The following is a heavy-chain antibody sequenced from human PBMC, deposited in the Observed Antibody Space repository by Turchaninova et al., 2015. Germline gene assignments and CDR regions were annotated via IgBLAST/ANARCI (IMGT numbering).Heavy chain of an antibody. CDR1: GGSISRGGYS. D-gene: IGHD4-17*01. V-gene: IGHV4-30-2*01. CDR2: MYQSGST. J-gene: IGHJ3*02. CDR3: ARKTTDDDSFDI. Sequence: QLQLQESGSGLVKPSQTLSLTCAVSGGSISRGGYSGSWIRQPPGKGVEWLWYMYQSGSTYDNPSLKSRVTISGDRSKNQFSLEVSSVTAADTAIYYCARKTTDDDSFDIWGQGTLVTVSS.